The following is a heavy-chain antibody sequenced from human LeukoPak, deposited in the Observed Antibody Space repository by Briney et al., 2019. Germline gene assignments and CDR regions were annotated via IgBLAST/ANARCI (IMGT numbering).Heavy chain of an antibody. CDR1: GFTVSSNY. J-gene: IGHJ3*02. CDR3: ARGHYYGSSPGAFDI. V-gene: IGHV3-53*01. D-gene: IGHD3-22*01. Sequence: GGSLRLSCAASGFTVSSNYMSWVRQAPGKGLEWVSVIYSGGGTYYADSVKGRFTISRDNSKNTLFLQMSSLRAEDTAVYYCARGHYYGSSPGAFDIWGQGTMVTVSS. CDR2: IYSGGGT.